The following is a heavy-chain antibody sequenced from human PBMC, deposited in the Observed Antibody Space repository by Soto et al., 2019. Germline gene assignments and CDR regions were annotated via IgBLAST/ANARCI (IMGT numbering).Heavy chain of an antibody. CDR3: ARDRVVVTAYAHYYYGMDV. J-gene: IGHJ6*02. D-gene: IGHD2-21*02. CDR1: GYTFPSYY. Sequence: ASVKVSCKASGYTFPSYYMHWVRQAPGQGLEWMGIINPSGGSTSYAQKFQGRVTMTRDTSTSTVYMELSSLRSEDTAVYYCARDRVVVTAYAHYYYGMDVWGQGTTVTVSS. CDR2: INPSGGST. V-gene: IGHV1-46*01.